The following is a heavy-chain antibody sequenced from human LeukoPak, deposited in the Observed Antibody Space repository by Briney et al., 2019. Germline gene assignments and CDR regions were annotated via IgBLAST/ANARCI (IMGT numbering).Heavy chain of an antibody. D-gene: IGHD3-10*02. Sequence: GGSLRLSCAASGFTFSSFNMNWVRQAPGKAMEWVSSITSSGTHIFYADSVKGRFTISRDNAKNSLYLQMNSLRAEDTAVYYCAELGITMIGGVWGKGTTVTISS. CDR3: AELGITMIGGV. CDR2: ITSSGTHI. J-gene: IGHJ6*04. V-gene: IGHV3-21*01. CDR1: GFTFSSFN.